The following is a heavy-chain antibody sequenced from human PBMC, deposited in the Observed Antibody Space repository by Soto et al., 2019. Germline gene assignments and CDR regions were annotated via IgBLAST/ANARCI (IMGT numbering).Heavy chain of an antibody. CDR3: ARATGYCSGGSCPFDY. V-gene: IGHV1-69*13. CDR2: IIPIFGTA. D-gene: IGHD2-15*01. J-gene: IGHJ4*02. Sequence: SVNVSCKASGGTFISYAISWLRQAPGQGLEWMGGIIPIFGTANYAQKFQGRVTITADESTSTAYMELSSLRSEDTAVYYCARATGYCSGGSCPFDYWGQGTLVTVSS. CDR1: GGTFISYA.